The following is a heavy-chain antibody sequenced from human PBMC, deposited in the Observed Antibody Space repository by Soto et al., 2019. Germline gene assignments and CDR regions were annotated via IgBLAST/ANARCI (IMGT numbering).Heavy chain of an antibody. CDR2: ISSSSSYI. D-gene: IGHD3-22*01. CDR1: GFTFSSYS. V-gene: IGHV3-21*01. J-gene: IGHJ4*02. Sequence: PGGSLRLSCAASGFTFSSYSMSWVRQAQGKGLEWVSSISSSSSYIYYADSVKGRFTISRDNAKNSLYLQMNSLRAEDTAVYYCARPEYYYDSRGYYGYWGQGTLVTVSS. CDR3: ARPEYYYDSRGYYGY.